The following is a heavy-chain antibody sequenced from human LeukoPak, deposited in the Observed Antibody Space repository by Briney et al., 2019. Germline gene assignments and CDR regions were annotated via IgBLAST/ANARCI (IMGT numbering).Heavy chain of an antibody. J-gene: IGHJ4*02. V-gene: IGHV3-30*04. CDR2: ISYDGSNK. D-gene: IGHD2-15*01. Sequence: PGGPLRLSCAASGFTFSSYAMHWVRQAPGKGLEWVAVISYDGSNKYYADSVKGRFTISRDNSKNTLYLQMNSLRAEDTAVYYCAIGDGGTLDYWGQGTLVTVSS. CDR1: GFTFSSYA. CDR3: AIGDGGTLDY.